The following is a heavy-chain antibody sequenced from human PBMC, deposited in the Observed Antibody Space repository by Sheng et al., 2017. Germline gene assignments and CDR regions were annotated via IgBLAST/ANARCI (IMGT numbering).Heavy chain of an antibody. CDR3: ARDANRESSSSHFDY. J-gene: IGHJ4*02. CDR1: GGSFSGYY. CDR2: INHSGST. Sequence: QVQLQQWGAGLLKPSETLSLTCAVYGGSFSGYYWSWIRQPPGKGLEWIGEINHSGSTNYNPSLKSRVTISVDTSKNQFSLKLSSVTAADTAVYYCARDANRESSSSHFDYWGQGTLVTVSS. D-gene: IGHD6-6*01. V-gene: IGHV4-34*01.